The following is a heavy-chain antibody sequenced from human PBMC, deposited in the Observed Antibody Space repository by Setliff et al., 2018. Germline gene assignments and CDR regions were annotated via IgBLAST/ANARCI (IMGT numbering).Heavy chain of an antibody. V-gene: IGHV1-3*01. Sequence: ASVKVSCKASGYTFITYAFHWVRQAPRQRLEWMGWINAANGNTKYSQKFQGRVTITRDTSASTAYMELSSLRSEDTAVYYCARVASDTAMVHDYWGQGTLVTVSS. CDR1: GYTFITYA. CDR2: INAANGNT. CDR3: ARVASDTAMVHDY. D-gene: IGHD5-18*01. J-gene: IGHJ4*02.